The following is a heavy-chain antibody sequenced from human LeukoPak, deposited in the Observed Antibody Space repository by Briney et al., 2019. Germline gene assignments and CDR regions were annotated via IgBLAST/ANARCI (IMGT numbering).Heavy chain of an antibody. CDR2: ISSSGSTI. J-gene: IGHJ4*02. CDR3: ARPYVDTAGDY. V-gene: IGHV3-48*03. D-gene: IGHD5-18*01. Sequence: GGSLRLSCAASGFTLSSYEMNWVRQAPGKGLEWVSYISSSGSTIYYADSVKGRFTISRDNAKNSLYLQMNSLRAEDTAVYDCARPYVDTAGDYWGQGTLVTVSS. CDR1: GFTLSSYE.